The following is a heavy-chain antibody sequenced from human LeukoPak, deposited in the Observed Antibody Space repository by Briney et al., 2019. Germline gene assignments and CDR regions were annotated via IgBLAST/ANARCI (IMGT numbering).Heavy chain of an antibody. CDR1: GYTFTGYY. CDR2: INPNSGGT. Sequence: ASVKVSCKASGYTFTGYYMHWVRQAPGQGLEWMGRINPNSGGTNYAQKIQGRVTMTRDTSISTAYMELSRLRSDDTAVYYCASWDYSNYASTFDYWGQGTLVTVSS. CDR3: ASWDYSNYASTFDY. J-gene: IGHJ4*02. D-gene: IGHD4-11*01. V-gene: IGHV1-2*06.